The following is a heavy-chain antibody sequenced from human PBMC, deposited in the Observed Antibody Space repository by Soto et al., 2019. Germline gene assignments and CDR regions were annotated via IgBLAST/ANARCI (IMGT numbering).Heavy chain of an antibody. V-gene: IGHV3-21*01. CDR1: GFTFSSYS. CDR2: ITRNSDI. Sequence: PGGSLRLSCAASGFTFSSYSIHWVRQAPGKGLEWVSAITRNSDIYYADSVKGRFTISRDNAQNSVSLQMNSLRAEDTAVYYCARAETAWPLAYGLDVWGQGTTVTV. CDR3: ARAETAWPLAYGLDV. J-gene: IGHJ6*01. D-gene: IGHD2-21*02.